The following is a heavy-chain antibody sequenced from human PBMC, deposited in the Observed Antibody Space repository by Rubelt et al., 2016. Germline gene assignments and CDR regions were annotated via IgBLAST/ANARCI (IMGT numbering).Heavy chain of an antibody. CDR1: GFTFSSYS. CDR2: ISSSSSTI. V-gene: IGHV3-48*04. Sequence: EVQLVESGGGLVQPGGSLRLSCAASGFTFSSYSMNWVRQAPGKGLEWVSYISSSSSTIYYADSGKGRFTISRDNAKNSLYLQMNSLRAEDTAVYYCARADYYYYYMDVWGKGTTVTVSS. J-gene: IGHJ6*03. CDR3: ARADYYYYYMDV.